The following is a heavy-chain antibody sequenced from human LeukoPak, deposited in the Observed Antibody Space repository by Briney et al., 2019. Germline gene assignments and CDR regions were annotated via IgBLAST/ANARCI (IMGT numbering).Heavy chain of an antibody. Sequence: GGSLRLSCAASGFTFSSYAMSWVRQAPGKGLEWVSTTGISGGSTYYADSVKGRFTISRDNSKNTLYLQMNSLRAEDTAVYYCARVTSGYSSSWYGPYYFDYWGQGTLVTVSS. CDR2: TGISGGST. CDR1: GFTFSSYA. D-gene: IGHD6-13*01. J-gene: IGHJ4*02. CDR3: ARVTSGYSSSWYGPYYFDY. V-gene: IGHV3-23*01.